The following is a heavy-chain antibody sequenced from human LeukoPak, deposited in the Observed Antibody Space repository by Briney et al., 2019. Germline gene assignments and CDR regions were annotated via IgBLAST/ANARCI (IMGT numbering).Heavy chain of an antibody. D-gene: IGHD6-13*01. J-gene: IGHJ4*02. CDR2: ISTDGSST. V-gene: IGHV3-74*01. Sequence: GGSLRLSCAASGFTFSSYWMHWVRQAPGKGLVWVSRISTDGSSTTYADSVKGRFTISRDNAKDTLYLQMNSLRAEDTAVYYCAGHHQAYSRTYWGQGTLVTVSS. CDR3: AGHHQAYSRTY. CDR1: GFTFSSYW.